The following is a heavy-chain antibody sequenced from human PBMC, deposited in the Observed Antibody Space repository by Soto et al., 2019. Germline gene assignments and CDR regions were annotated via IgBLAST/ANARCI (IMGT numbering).Heavy chain of an antibody. CDR3: AHTLSYIEWELFSGSGQRTGWFHP. CDR1: GFSLTTTGEG. CDR2: ISWDDDK. D-gene: IGHD1-26*01. V-gene: IGHV2-5*02. J-gene: IGHJ5*02. Sequence: ESGPNAGEPTQTLTLTCTFAGFSLTTTGEGVGWLRQPPGKALEWVALISWDDDKRYSPSLRSRVTITKDTSKNQVVLTMTNMDPVDTGTYYCAHTLSYIEWELFSGSGQRTGWFHPWGQGTQVTVSS.